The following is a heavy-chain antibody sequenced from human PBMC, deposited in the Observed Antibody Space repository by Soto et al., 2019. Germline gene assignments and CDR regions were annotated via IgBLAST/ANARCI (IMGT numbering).Heavy chain of an antibody. V-gene: IGHV1-8*01. CDR3: APEYSSSWYEFYNQRYFEL. CDR1: GYTFTSYD. CDR2: MNPNSGNT. D-gene: IGHD6-13*01. Sequence: QVQLVQSGAEVKKPGASVKVSCKASGYTFTSYDINWVRQATGQGLEWMGWMNPNSGNTGYAQKFQCRVTMTSNTSISTPYLELSSLRSEDTPVYYCAPEYSSSWYEFYNQRYFELCGRGTLVTVSS. J-gene: IGHJ2*01.